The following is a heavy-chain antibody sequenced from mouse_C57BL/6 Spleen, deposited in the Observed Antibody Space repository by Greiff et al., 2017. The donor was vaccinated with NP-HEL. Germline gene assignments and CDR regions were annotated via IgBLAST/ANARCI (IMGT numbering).Heavy chain of an antibody. V-gene: IGHV1-61*01. Sequence: QVQLQQPGAELVRPGSSVKLSCKASGYTFTSYWMDWVKQRPGQGLEWIGNIYPSDSETHYNQKFKDKATLTVDKSSSTAYMQLSRLTSEDSAVQYVGRRGGGAMDYWGQGTSVTVSS. J-gene: IGHJ4*01. CDR3: GRRGGGAMDY. CDR2: IYPSDSET. CDR1: GYTFTSYW.